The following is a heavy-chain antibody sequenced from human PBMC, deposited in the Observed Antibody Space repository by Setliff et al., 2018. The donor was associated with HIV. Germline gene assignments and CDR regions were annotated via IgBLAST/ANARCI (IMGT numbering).Heavy chain of an antibody. V-gene: IGHV1-18*01. CDR1: GYTFINYY. D-gene: IGHD3-10*01. CDR3: ATMQFGDFDY. CDR2: ISPYNGEV. J-gene: IGHJ4*02. Sequence: GASVKVSCKTFGYTFINYYVTWVRQAPGQGLEWVGQISPYNGEVRYAQRFQGRITMTTHTSTTTAYMELRSLGSDDTAIYFCATMQFGDFDYWGQGTLVTVSS.